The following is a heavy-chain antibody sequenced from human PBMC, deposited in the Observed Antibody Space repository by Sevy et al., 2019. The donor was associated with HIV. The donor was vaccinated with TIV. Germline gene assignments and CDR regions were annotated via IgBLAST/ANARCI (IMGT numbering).Heavy chain of an antibody. CDR1: GYTFTSYA. CDR2: INTNTGNP. J-gene: IGHJ4*02. CDR3: ASDHDGYNYNFDY. D-gene: IGHD5-12*01. V-gene: IGHV7-4-1*02. Sequence: ASVKVSCKASGYTFTSYAMNWVRQAPGQGLEWMGWINTNTGNPTYAQGFTGRFVFSLDTSVSTAYLQISILKAEDTAVYYCASDHDGYNYNFDYWGQGTLVTVSS.